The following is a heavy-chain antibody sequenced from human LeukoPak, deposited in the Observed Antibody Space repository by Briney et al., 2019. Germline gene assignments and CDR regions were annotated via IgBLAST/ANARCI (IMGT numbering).Heavy chain of an antibody. J-gene: IGHJ2*01. CDR3: ARLTGGYWYFDL. D-gene: IGHD1-20*01. CDR2: ISAYNGNT. Sequence: ASVKVSCKASGYTFTSYGISWVRQAPGQGLEWMGWISAYNGNTNYAQKLQGRVTMTTDTSTSTADMELRSLRSDDTAVYYCARLTGGYWYFDLWGRGTLVTVSS. CDR1: GYTFTSYG. V-gene: IGHV1-18*01.